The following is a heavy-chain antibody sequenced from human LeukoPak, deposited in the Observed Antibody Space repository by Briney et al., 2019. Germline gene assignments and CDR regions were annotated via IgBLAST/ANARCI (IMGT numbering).Heavy chain of an antibody. J-gene: IGHJ4*02. V-gene: IGHV3-21*01. CDR1: GFTLSSYN. D-gene: IGHD3-3*01. CDR3: ARDLDPWYYDFWSGYFSSYFDY. Sequence: PGGSLRLSCVASGFTLSSYNMKWVRQAPGKRLEWVSSISWRSSDIEYADSVKGRFTISRDNAKNSLYLQMNSLRAEDTAVYYCARDLDPWYYDFWSGYFSSYFDYWGQGTLVTVSS. CDR2: ISWRSSDI.